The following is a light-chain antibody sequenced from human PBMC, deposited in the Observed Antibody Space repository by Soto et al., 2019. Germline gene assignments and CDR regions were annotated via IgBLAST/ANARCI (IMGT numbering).Light chain of an antibody. V-gene: IGKV1-5*01. CDR2: DAS. J-gene: IGKJ2*01. Sequence: DIQMTQSPSTLSASVGARVTITCRATQSIGASLAWYQQQPGKGPKLLIYDASTLETGVPTRFSGSGSGTEFTVTISILQPDDFASYYCQQYTSYPYTFGQGTKLMI. CDR1: QSIGAS. CDR3: QQYTSYPYT.